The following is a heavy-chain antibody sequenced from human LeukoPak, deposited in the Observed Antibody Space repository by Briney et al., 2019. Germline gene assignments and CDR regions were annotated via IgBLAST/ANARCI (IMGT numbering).Heavy chain of an antibody. CDR1: GGSFSGYY. V-gene: IGHV4-34*01. CDR2: INHSGST. D-gene: IGHD4-17*01. J-gene: IGHJ4*02. Sequence: SETLSLTCAVYGGSFSGYYWSWIRQPPGKGLEWIGEINHSGSTNYNPSLKSRVTISVDTSKNQFSLKLSSVTAADTAVYYCARTPVGFNTVTPTDVRYWGQGTLVTVSS. CDR3: ARTPVGFNTVTPTDVRY.